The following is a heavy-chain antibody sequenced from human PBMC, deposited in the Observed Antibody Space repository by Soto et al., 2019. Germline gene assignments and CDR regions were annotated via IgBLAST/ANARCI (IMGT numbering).Heavy chain of an antibody. CDR3: ARVIKELRAGHYYFDY. CDR1: GFTFSRYD. J-gene: IGHJ4*02. Sequence: QVQLVESGGGVVQPGRSLRLSCAASGFTFSRYDMHWFRQAPGKGPEWLALIWYDRSNDHYVDSVKGRFTVSRVNSKNTLYLQMDNLRADDTAVYFCARVIKELRAGHYYFDYWGQGTLVTVSS. CDR2: IWYDRSND. V-gene: IGHV3-33*01. D-gene: IGHD3-10*01.